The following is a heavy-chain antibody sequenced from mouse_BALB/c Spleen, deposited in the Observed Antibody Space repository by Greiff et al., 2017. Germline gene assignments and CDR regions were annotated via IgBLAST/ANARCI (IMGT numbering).Heavy chain of an antibody. Sequence: LVKTGASVKISCKASGYSFTGYYMHWVKQSHGKSLEWIGYISCYNGATSYNQKFKGKATFTVDTSSSTAYMQFNSLTSEDSAVYYCARDYYRYDDALYAMDYWGQGTSVTVSS. V-gene: IGHV1S34*01. CDR2: ISCYNGAT. CDR3: ARDYYRYDDALYAMDY. D-gene: IGHD2-14*01. CDR1: GYSFTGYY. J-gene: IGHJ4*01.